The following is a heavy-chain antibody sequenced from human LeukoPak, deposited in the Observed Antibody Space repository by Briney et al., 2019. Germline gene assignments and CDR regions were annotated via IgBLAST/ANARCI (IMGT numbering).Heavy chain of an antibody. D-gene: IGHD6-19*01. Sequence: GASVKVSCKASGGTFSSYAISWVRQAPGQGLEWMGWISAYNGNTNYAQKLQGRVTMTTDTSTSTAYMELRSLRSDDTAVYYCARTIAVAGTTHYFDYWGQGTLVTVSS. CDR3: ARTIAVAGTTHYFDY. V-gene: IGHV1-18*01. CDR2: ISAYNGNT. CDR1: GGTFSSYA. J-gene: IGHJ4*02.